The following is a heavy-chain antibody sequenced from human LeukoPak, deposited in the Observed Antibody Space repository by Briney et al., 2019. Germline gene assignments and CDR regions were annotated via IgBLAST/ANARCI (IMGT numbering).Heavy chain of an antibody. D-gene: IGHD3-22*01. CDR3: AKDHVGIAMIVVVLDS. Sequence: GGSLRLSCAASGFDFNDFAMTWVRQAPGKGLEWVSSMSGSGDTTQYAPSVKGRFTISRDDAKKTLYLEMNSLRVEDTAIYYCAKDHVGIAMIVVVLDSWGQGTLVTVSS. V-gene: IGHV3-23*01. J-gene: IGHJ4*02. CDR2: MSGSGDTT. CDR1: GFDFNDFA.